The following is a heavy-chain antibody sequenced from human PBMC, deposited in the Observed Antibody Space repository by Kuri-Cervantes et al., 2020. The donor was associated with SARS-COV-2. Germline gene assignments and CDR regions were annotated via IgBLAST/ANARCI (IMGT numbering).Heavy chain of an antibody. J-gene: IGHJ6*03. CDR3: ARDGSQILEWLLQSYYYYMDV. D-gene: IGHD3-3*01. V-gene: IGHV3-21*01. Sequence: GESLKISCAASGFSLSRYTMNWVRQAPGKALEWVSSISGSGSYIYYADSVKGRFTISRDNAKNSLYLQMNSLRAEDTAVYYCARDGSQILEWLLQSYYYYMDVWGKGTTVTVSS. CDR1: GFSLSRYT. CDR2: ISGSGSYI.